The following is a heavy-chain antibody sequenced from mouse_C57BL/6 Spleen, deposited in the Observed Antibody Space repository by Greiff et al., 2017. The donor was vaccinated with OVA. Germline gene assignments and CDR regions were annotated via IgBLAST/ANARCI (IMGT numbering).Heavy chain of an antibody. CDR3: ARVGNWGYFDV. Sequence: EVKLMESGGGLVKPGGSLKLSCAASGFTFSDYGMHWVRQAPEKGLEWVAYISSGSSTIYYADTVKGRFTISRDNAKNTLFLQMTSLRSEDTAMYYCARVGNWGYFDVWGTGTTVTVSS. CDR1: GFTFSDYG. D-gene: IGHD4-1*01. V-gene: IGHV5-17*01. J-gene: IGHJ1*03. CDR2: ISSGSSTI.